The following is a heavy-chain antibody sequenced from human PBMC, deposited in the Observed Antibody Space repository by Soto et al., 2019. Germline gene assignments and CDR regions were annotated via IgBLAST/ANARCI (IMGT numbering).Heavy chain of an antibody. V-gene: IGHV3-23*01. D-gene: IGHD6-19*01. CDR3: ARTYSSGWRIYYFDY. J-gene: IGHJ4*02. Sequence: HPGGSLRLSCAASGFTFSSYAMKWVRQAPGKGLEWVSLIGESGTPTYYADSVKGRFTISRDNAKNTAYLQMNSLRAEDTAVYYCARTYSSGWRIYYFDYWGQGTLVTVSS. CDR1: GFTFSSYA. CDR2: IGESGTPT.